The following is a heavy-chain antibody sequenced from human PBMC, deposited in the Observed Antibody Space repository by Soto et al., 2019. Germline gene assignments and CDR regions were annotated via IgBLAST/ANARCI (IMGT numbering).Heavy chain of an antibody. D-gene: IGHD3-10*01. J-gene: IGHJ4*02. Sequence: QVELVQSGAEVKKPGASVKVSCKASGYIFTSYYLHWVRQAPGQGLEWMGWINPFVGSRMFAQSFQGRVIFTRDTSTSTVYMELSGLRSDDTAVYSCSRVDPGETSPFDHWGQGTLVTVSS. CDR2: INPFVGSR. V-gene: IGHV1-46*03. CDR3: SRVDPGETSPFDH. CDR1: GYIFTSYY.